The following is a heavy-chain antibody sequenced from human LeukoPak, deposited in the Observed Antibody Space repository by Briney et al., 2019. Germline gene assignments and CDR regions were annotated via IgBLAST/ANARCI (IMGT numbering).Heavy chain of an antibody. CDR2: ISPGGGTST. D-gene: IGHD4-17*01. J-gene: IGHJ4*02. V-gene: IGHV3-23*01. Sequence: GGSLRLSCAASGFTFSSYTMSWVRQGPGKGLEWVSVISPGGGTSTSYADSVKGRFTISRDNPKNTLYLQMNNLRADDTAIYYCARSPPLGAFDYWGQGTLVTVSS. CDR3: ARSPPLGAFDY. CDR1: GFTFSSYT.